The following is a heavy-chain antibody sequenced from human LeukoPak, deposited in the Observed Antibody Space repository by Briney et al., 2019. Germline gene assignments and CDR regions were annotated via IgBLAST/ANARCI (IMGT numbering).Heavy chain of an antibody. CDR1: GSLFTSNW. CDR2: IFPADSDT. D-gene: IGHD6-6*01. V-gene: IGHV5-51*01. J-gene: IGHJ4*02. CDR3: ARLSSSGADY. Sequence: PGESLKISCKGSGSLFTSNWIAWVRQRPGKGLEWMGIIFPADSDTTYSPSFQGQVTISADKSISTAYLQWSSLKASDTAMYFCARLSSSGADYWGQGTLVTVSS.